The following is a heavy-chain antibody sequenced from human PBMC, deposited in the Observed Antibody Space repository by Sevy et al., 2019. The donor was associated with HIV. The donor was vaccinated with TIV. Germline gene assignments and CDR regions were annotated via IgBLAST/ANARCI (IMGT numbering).Heavy chain of an antibody. J-gene: IGHJ4*02. CDR2: ISGTGGST. V-gene: IGHV3-23*01. CDR1: GFTFSSFG. CDR3: AKDGGRNWDQFFFDY. D-gene: IGHD7-27*01. Sequence: GGSLRLSCEASGFTFSSFGMSWVRQAPGKGLEWASGISGTGGSTYYADSVKGRFTISRDNSKNTLYIHMISLRAEDTAVYYCAKDGGRNWDQFFFDYWGQGTLVTVSS.